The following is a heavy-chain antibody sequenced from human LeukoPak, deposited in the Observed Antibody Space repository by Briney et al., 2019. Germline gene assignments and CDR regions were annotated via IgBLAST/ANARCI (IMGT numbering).Heavy chain of an antibody. D-gene: IGHD3-22*01. V-gene: IGHV1-18*01. CDR3: ARNSDYDSSGYHDY. Sequence: ASVKVSCKASGYTFTSYVISWVRQAPGQGLEWMGWISAYNGNTNYAQKLQGRVTMTTDTSTSTAYMELRSLRSDDTAVYYCARNSDYDSSGYHDYWGQGTLVTVSS. J-gene: IGHJ4*02. CDR1: GYTFTSYV. CDR2: ISAYNGNT.